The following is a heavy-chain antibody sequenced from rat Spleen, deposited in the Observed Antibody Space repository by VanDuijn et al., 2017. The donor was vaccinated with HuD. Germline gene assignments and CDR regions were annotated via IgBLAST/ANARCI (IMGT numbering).Heavy chain of an antibody. D-gene: IGHD1-7*01. J-gene: IGHJ3*01. CDR1: GFTFSNYY. V-gene: IGHV5-27*01. Sequence: EVQLVESGGGLVQPGRSLKLSCAASGFTFSNYYMAWVRQAPTKGLEWVTYISTGGGSYYRNSVKGRFTISRDNAESTLFLQMDSLRSEDTATYYCTRPSFGYPFAYWGQGTLVTVSS. CDR2: ISTGGGS. CDR3: TRPSFGYPFAY.